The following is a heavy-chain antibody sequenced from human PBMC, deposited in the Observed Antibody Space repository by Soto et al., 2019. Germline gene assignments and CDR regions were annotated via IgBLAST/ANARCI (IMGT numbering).Heavy chain of an antibody. Sequence: GGSLRLSCAASGFTFGNAWMNWVRQAPGKGLEWVSLIQSGGPTYYADSVKGRFTISRDTSENTLHLQMDSLRAEDTAVYYCAKQPASIRTFDYWGQGALVTVS. CDR3: AKQPASIRTFDY. CDR2: IQSGGPT. V-gene: IGHV3-66*04. D-gene: IGHD2-2*01. J-gene: IGHJ4*02. CDR1: GFTFGNAW.